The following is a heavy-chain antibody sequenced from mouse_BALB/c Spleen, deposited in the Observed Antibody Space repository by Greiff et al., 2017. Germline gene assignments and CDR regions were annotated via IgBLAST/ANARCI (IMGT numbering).Heavy chain of an antibody. V-gene: IGHV2-9*02. CDR1: GFSLTSYG. D-gene: IGHD1-1*01. CDR3: ARIYYYGSSVYYYAMDY. Sequence: VKLMESGPGLVAPSQSLSITCTVSGFSLTSYGVNWVRQPPGKGLEWLGVIWAVGSPNYNSALMSRLSISKDNSKSQVFLKMNSLQTDATAMYYGARIYYYGSSVYYYAMDYWGQGTSGTVAS. CDR2: IWAVGSP. J-gene: IGHJ4*01.